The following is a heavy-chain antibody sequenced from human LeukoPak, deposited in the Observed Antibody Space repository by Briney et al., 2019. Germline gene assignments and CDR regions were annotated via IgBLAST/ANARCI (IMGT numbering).Heavy chain of an antibody. CDR1: GGTFSSYA. J-gene: IGHJ4*02. CDR3: ARGGYYDSSGLFDY. D-gene: IGHD3-22*01. CDR2: IIPIFGTA. Sequence: SVKVSCKASGGTFSSYAISWVRQAPGQGLEWMGGIIPIFGTANYAQKFQGRVTITTDESTSTAYMELSSLRSEDTAVHYCARGGYYDSSGLFDYWGQGTLVTVSS. V-gene: IGHV1-69*05.